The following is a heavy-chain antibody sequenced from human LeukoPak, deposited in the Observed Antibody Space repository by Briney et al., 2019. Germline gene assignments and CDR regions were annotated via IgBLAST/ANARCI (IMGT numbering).Heavy chain of an antibody. D-gene: IGHD3-10*01. J-gene: IGHJ4*02. CDR3: ARRYYYNLGSFPFDF. CDR2: IHNSGTT. V-gene: IGHV4-34*01. Sequence: PSETLSLTCAVSGGPFSGYFWSWIPQSSGKGLEWIGEIHNSGTTNYNPSLNSRVTISEDTSKNQFYLNLSSVTAADTAVYYCARRYYYNLGSFPFDFWGQGTLVTVSS. CDR1: GGPFSGYF.